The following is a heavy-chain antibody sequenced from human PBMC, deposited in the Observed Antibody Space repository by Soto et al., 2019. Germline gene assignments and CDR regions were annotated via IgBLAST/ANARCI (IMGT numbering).Heavy chain of an antibody. CDR2: ISTYNGYA. CDR3: ARSGSVPYYYYGLAV. J-gene: IGHJ6*02. D-gene: IGHD1-26*01. CDR1: GYTFSRSG. V-gene: IGHV1-18*01. Sequence: QVQLGQSGAEVRKPGASVKVSCKTSGYTFSRSGISWVRQAPGQGLEWMGWISTYNGYANYAQKLQGRVTMTTDTSTSTAFMELGSLTSDDTAFYYCARSGSVPYYYYGLAVWGQGTTVTVSS.